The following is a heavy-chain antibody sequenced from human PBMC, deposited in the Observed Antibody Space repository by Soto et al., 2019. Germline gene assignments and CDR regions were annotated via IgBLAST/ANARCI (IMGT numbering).Heavy chain of an antibody. CDR3: AKDGGADGYFGNWLDP. Sequence: QVHLVQSGAEVKKPGSSVNVSCKASGGTFSNYAITWVRQAPGQGLEWVGRIIPIFGTTNVAQKFQGRVTITADESTTTGYMELSGLRSDDTAVYYCAKDGGADGYFGNWLDPWGQATLVTVSS. D-gene: IGHD5-12*01. J-gene: IGHJ5*02. V-gene: IGHV1-69*15. CDR2: IIPIFGTT. CDR1: GGTFSNYA.